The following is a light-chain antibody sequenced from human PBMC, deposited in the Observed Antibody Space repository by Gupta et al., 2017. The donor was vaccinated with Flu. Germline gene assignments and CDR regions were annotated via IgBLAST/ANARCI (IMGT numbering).Light chain of an antibody. Sequence: FTISCSGSRSNIGSNTVNWYQQLPGTAPKLLIFGNNQRPSGVPDRFSGTKSGTLASLAISGLHFEDEADYYCAGWDDSLNGVVFGGGTKLTVL. CDR1: RSNIGSNT. CDR2: GNN. J-gene: IGLJ2*01. CDR3: AGWDDSLNGVV. V-gene: IGLV1-44*01.